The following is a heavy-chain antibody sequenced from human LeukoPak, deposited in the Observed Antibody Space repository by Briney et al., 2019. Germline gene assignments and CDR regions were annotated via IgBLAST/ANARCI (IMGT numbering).Heavy chain of an antibody. CDR3: ARGSRITMIAYY. V-gene: IGHV1-69*13. CDR1: GGTFIIYA. D-gene: IGHD3-22*01. Sequence: ASVTVSFTASGGTFIIYAISWVRQAPGQGLEWMGGIIPIFGTANYAQKFQGRVTITADESTSTAYMELSSLGSEDTAVYYCARGSRITMIAYYWGQGALVTVSS. J-gene: IGHJ4*02. CDR2: IIPIFGTA.